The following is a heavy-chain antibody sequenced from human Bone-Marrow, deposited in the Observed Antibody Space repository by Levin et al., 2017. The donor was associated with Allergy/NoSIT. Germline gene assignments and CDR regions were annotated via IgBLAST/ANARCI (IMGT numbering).Heavy chain of an antibody. V-gene: IGHV3-49*04. CDR1: GFNFGDYA. D-gene: IGHD3-3*01. CDR3: ARESDFLSGFMDV. Sequence: GESLKISCPVSGFNFGDYALSWVRQAPGKGLEWVGVVRSKAYGRTTEDAPSGKDRFTISRDDSTTIAYLHMTLLKTAHTAVYYCARESDFLSGFMDVWGNGTTVIVSS. CDR2: VRSKAYGRTT. J-gene: IGHJ6*03.